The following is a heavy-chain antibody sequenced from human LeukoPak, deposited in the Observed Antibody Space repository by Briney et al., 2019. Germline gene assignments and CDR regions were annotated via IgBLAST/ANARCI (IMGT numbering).Heavy chain of an antibody. CDR3: ARTGITMVRGDDFDY. CDR2: ISAYNGNT. J-gene: IGHJ4*02. V-gene: IGHV1-18*01. CDR1: GYTFTSYG. D-gene: IGHD3-10*01. Sequence: ASVKVSCKASGYTFTSYGISWVRQAPGQGLEWMGWISAYNGNTNYAQKLQGRVTMTTDTSTSTAYMELRSLRSDDTAVYYCARTGITMVRGDDFDYWGQGTLVTVSS.